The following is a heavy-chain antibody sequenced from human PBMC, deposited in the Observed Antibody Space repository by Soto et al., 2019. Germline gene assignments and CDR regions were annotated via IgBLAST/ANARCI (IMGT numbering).Heavy chain of an antibody. D-gene: IGHD3-10*01. Sequence: GASVKVSCKASGYTFTSYDINWVRQATGQGLEWMGWMNPNSGNTGYAQKFQGRVTMTRNTSISTAYMELSSLRSEDTAVYYCARSPMVRGVSRHNWFDPWGQGTLVTVSS. J-gene: IGHJ5*02. CDR1: GYTFTSYD. CDR2: MNPNSGNT. CDR3: ARSPMVRGVSRHNWFDP. V-gene: IGHV1-8*01.